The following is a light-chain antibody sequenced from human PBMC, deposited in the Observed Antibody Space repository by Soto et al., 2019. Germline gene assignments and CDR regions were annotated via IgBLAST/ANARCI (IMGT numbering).Light chain of an antibody. CDR3: ATWDSSLRAYV. CDR2: DYN. V-gene: IGLV1-51*01. Sequence: QSVLTQPPSVSAAPGQKVTISCSGSTSNSGNNYVAWYQHLPGAAPKLLIYDYNRRPSGIPDRFSGSRSGTLATLGITGLQTGDEADYYCATWDSSLRAYVFGAGTKVTVL. CDR1: TSNSGNNY. J-gene: IGLJ1*01.